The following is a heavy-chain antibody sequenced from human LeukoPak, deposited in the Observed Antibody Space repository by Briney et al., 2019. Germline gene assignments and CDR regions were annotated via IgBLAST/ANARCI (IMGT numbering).Heavy chain of an antibody. CDR1: GGSFSGYY. D-gene: IGHD2-8*01. Sequence: PSETLSLTCAVYGGSFSGYYWSWIRQPPGKGLEWIGEINHSGSTNYNPSLKSRVTISVDTSKNQFSLKLSSVTAADTAVYYCARAHHCTNGVCSFNYYYYGMDVWGQGTKVTVSS. CDR3: ARAHHCTNGVCSFNYYYYGMDV. V-gene: IGHV4-34*01. J-gene: IGHJ6*02. CDR2: INHSGST.